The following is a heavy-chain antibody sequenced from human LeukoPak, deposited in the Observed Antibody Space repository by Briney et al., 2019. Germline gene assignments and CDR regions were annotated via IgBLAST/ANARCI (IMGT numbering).Heavy chain of an antibody. D-gene: IGHD4-23*01. CDR2: ISSSSSYI. CDR3: ARDQDYGGNLDY. CDR1: GFTFSSYS. Sequence: PGRSLRLSCAASGFTFSSYSMNWVRQAPGKGLEWVSSISSSSSYIYYADSVKGRFTISRDNAKNSLYLQMNSLRAEDTAVYYCARDQDYGGNLDYWGQGTLVTVSS. J-gene: IGHJ4*02. V-gene: IGHV3-21*01.